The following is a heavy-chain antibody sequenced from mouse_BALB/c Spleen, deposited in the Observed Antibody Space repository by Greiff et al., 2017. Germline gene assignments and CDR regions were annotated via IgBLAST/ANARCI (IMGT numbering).Heavy chain of an antibody. J-gene: IGHJ1*01. V-gene: IGHV5-6-3*01. Sequence: EVQLVESGGGLVQPGGSLKLSCAASGFTFSSYGMSWVRQTPDKRLELVATINSNGGSTYYPDSVKGRFTISRDNAKNTLYLQMSSLKSEDTAMYYCAREGYYYGSSYWYFDVWGAGTTVTVSS. CDR1: GFTFSSYG. D-gene: IGHD1-1*01. CDR3: AREGYYYGSSYWYFDV. CDR2: INSNGGST.